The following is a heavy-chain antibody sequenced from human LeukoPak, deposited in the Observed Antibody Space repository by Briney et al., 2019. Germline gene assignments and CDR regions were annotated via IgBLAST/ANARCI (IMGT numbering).Heavy chain of an antibody. CDR1: GFTFSSYW. Sequence: PGGSLRLSCAASGFTFSSYWMHWVRQAPGKGLVWVSRINSDGSSTSYADSVKGRFTISRDNAKNTLYLQMNSLRAEDTAVYYCARDQAAAASTTSIQYYYYMDVWGKGTTVTISS. CDR3: ARDQAAAASTTSIQYYYYMDV. V-gene: IGHV3-74*01. D-gene: IGHD6-13*01. CDR2: INSDGSST. J-gene: IGHJ6*03.